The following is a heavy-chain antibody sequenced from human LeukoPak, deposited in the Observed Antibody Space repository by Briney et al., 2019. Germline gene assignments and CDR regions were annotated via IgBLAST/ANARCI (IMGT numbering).Heavy chain of an antibody. D-gene: IGHD5-24*01. J-gene: IGHJ3*02. CDR1: GFSLINCD. V-gene: IGHV3-30*02. Sequence: PGGSLRLSCAPSGFSLINCDMHWVRHTPGKGLEWVAFIHYDGSEKYYADSLKGRFTISRDNSKNTLYLQMNSLRGEDTAVYYCARNRVGFYYVDAFDMWGQGTMVTVSS. CDR3: ARNRVGFYYVDAFDM. CDR2: IHYDGSEK.